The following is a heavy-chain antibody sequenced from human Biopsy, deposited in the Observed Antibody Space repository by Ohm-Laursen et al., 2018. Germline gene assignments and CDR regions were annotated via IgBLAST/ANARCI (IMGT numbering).Heavy chain of an antibody. Sequence: SLRLSCAASGFIFSTYTMNWVRQAPGEGLEWVSSISSRSSGIYYADSVKGRFTISRDNAKNSLFLHMNSLRAEDTAVYYCARESALKWYQSLSYFSGMDVWGQGTTVTVSS. CDR3: ARESALKWYQSLSYFSGMDV. CDR1: GFIFSTYT. D-gene: IGHD2-2*01. J-gene: IGHJ6*02. V-gene: IGHV3-21*01. CDR2: ISSRSSGI.